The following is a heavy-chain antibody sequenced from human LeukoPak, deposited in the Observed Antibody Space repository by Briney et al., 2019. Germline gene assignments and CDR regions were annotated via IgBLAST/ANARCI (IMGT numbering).Heavy chain of an antibody. D-gene: IGHD3-3*01. Sequence: PGGSLRLSCTASGFTFGDYAMSWFRQAPGKGLEWIGSIYYSGSTYYNPSLKSRVTISVDTSKNQFSLKLSSVTAAGTAVYYCARHHSYDSPAFDYWGQGTLVTVSS. CDR2: IYYSGST. V-gene: IGHV4-39*01. CDR1: GFTFGDYA. J-gene: IGHJ4*02. CDR3: ARHHSYDSPAFDY.